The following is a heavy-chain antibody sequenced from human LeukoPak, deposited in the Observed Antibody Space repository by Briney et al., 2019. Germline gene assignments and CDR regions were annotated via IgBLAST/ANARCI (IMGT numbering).Heavy chain of an antibody. J-gene: IGHJ4*02. D-gene: IGHD6-19*01. CDR3: ANFPVAGTRRDDY. CDR2: IRYDGSNK. V-gene: IGHV3-30*02. Sequence: GGSLRLSCAASGFTFSSYGMHWVRQAPGKGLEWVAFIRYDGSNKYYADSVKGRFTISRDDSKNTLYLQMNSLRAEDAAVYYCANFPVAGTRRDDYWGQGTLVTVSS. CDR1: GFTFSSYG.